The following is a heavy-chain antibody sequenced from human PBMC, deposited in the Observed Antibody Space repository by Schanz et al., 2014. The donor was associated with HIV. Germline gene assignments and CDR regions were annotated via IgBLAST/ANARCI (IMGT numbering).Heavy chain of an antibody. CDR2: ISYDGSNK. J-gene: IGHJ6*02. CDR1: GFTFSSYG. CDR3: ARGRNGMGI. Sequence: QAQLVESGGGVVQPGRSLRLSCAASGFTFSSYGMHWVRQAPGKGLEWVAVISYDGSNKYYADSVKGRFTISRDNSKNTLYLQMNSLRAEDTAVYYCARGRNGMGIWGPGTTVTVSS. V-gene: IGHV3-30*03.